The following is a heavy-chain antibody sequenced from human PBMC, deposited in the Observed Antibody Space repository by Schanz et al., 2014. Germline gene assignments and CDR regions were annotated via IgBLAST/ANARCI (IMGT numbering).Heavy chain of an antibody. CDR3: VRLDVHDY. J-gene: IGHJ4*02. CDR1: GFIFSAYT. CDR2: SRNKGHSYTS. V-gene: IGHV3-72*01. D-gene: IGHD3-16*01. Sequence: VQLVESGGGVVQPGRSRRLSCAASGFIFSAYTMNWVRQAPGKGLEWVGHSRNKGHSYTSEYAASVKGRFTISRDDSRNSLYLQMSSLKTEDTAVYYCVRLDVHDYWGQGTLVTVSA.